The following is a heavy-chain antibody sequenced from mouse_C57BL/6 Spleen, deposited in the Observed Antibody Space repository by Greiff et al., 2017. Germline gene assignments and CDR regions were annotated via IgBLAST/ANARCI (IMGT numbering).Heavy chain of an antibody. D-gene: IGHD3-2*02. CDR1: GYTFTSYD. J-gene: IGHJ2*01. Sequence: QVQLKQSGPELVKPGASVKLSCKASGYTFTSYDINWVKQRPGQGLEWIGWIYPRDGSTKYNEKFKGKATLTVDTSSSTAYMELHSLTSEDSAVYFCAREGVGSGPYYFDYWGQGTTLTVSS. CDR3: AREGVGSGPYYFDY. CDR2: IYPRDGST. V-gene: IGHV1-85*01.